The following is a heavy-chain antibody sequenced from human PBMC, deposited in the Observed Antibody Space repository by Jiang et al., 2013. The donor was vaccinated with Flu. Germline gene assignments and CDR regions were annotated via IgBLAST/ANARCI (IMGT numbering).Heavy chain of an antibody. Sequence: VEVSGRALVKPRRVPRDSPRAASGFTFSDYYMSWIRQAPGKGLEWVSYISSSGSTIYYADSVKGRFTISRDNAKNSLYLQMNSLRAEDTAVYYCARDVEGRRDGYMPWGAFDIWGQGTMVTVSS. CDR2: ISSSGSTI. V-gene: IGHV3-11*01. J-gene: IGHJ3*02. CDR1: GFTFSDYY. CDR3: ARDVEGRRDGYMPWGAFDI. D-gene: IGHD5-24*01.